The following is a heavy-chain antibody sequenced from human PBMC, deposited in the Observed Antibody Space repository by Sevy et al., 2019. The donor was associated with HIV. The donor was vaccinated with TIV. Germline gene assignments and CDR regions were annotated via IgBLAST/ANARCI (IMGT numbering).Heavy chain of an antibody. CDR2: ISGSGTRT. CDR1: GFSFDSYG. D-gene: IGHD3-22*01. J-gene: IGHJ6*03. CDR3: AKGGGGHYDPDEIGYYFYYYNMDV. V-gene: IGHV3-23*01. Sequence: GGSLRLSCAVSGFSFDSYGMTWVRQAPGKGLEWVSGISGSGTRTYYADSVKGRFIISRDNSKNTLYLQMNSHRGEDTAIYYCAKGGGGHYDPDEIGYYFYYYNMDVWGKGTTVTVSS.